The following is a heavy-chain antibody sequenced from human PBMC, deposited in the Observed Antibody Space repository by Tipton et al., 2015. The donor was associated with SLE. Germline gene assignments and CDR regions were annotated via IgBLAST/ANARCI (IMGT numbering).Heavy chain of an antibody. J-gene: IGHJ4*02. V-gene: IGHV4-59*08. CDR2: IYYSGST. Sequence: LRLSCTVSGDSINGRYWSWIRQPPGKGLEWIGYIYYSGSTNYNPSLKSRVTISVDTSKNQFSLKLSSMAAADTAVYYCARHERWPHFDYWGQGTLVTVSS. D-gene: IGHD6-19*01. CDR1: GDSINGRY. CDR3: ARHERWPHFDY.